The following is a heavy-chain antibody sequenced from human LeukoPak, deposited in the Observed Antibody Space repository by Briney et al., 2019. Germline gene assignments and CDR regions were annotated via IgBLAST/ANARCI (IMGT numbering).Heavy chain of an antibody. V-gene: IGHV1-8*02. CDR3: ARGSAAGTLY. D-gene: IGHD6-13*01. J-gene: IGHJ4*02. CDR1: GGTFSSYA. Sequence: GASVKVSCKASGGTFSSYAISWVRQAPGQGLEWMGWMNPNSGNTGYAQKFQGRVTMTRNTSISTAYMELSSLRSEDTAVYYCARGSAAGTLYWGQGTLVTVSS. CDR2: MNPNSGNT.